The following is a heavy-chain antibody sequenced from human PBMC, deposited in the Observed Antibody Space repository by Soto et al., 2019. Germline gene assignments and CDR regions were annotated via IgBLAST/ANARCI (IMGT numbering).Heavy chain of an antibody. D-gene: IGHD3-3*01. V-gene: IGHV3-15*01. J-gene: IGHJ5*02. CDR3: TTDLLITIFGVVIPFGT. Sequence: PGGSLRLSCAASGFTFSNAWMSWVRQAPGKGLEWVGRIKSKTDGGTTDYAAPVKGRFTISRDDSKNTLYLQMNSLKTEDTAVYYCTTDLLITIFGVVIPFGTWGQGTLVTVSS. CDR1: GFTFSNAW. CDR2: IKSKTDGGTT.